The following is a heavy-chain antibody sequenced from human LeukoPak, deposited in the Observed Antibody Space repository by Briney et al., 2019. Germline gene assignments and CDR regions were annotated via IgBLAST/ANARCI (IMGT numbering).Heavy chain of an antibody. CDR1: GFTLSTYV. D-gene: IGHD3-16*01. V-gene: IGHV3-23*01. CDR3: AKGHASYYYYYMDV. Sequence: GGSLRLSCAASGFTLSTYVMTWVRQAPGKGLEWVSGISGGGGDTYYADSVKGRFTISRDNSENTLYLQMNSLRAEDTAVYYCAKGHASYYYYYMDVWGKGTTVTISS. CDR2: ISGGGGDT. J-gene: IGHJ6*03.